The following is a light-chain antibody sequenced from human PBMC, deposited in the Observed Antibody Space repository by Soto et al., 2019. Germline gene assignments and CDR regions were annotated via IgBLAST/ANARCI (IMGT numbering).Light chain of an antibody. J-gene: IGKJ1*01. CDR2: GAS. V-gene: IGKV3-15*01. Sequence: IVLSQAPATLSVSPGERATLSCRASQSVSTNLAWYQQKPGQAPKRLISGASTRATSIPARFSGSGSGTEFTLTISSLQSEDFAVYYCQQYNNWPPWTFGQGTKVDIK. CDR1: QSVSTN. CDR3: QQYNNWPPWT.